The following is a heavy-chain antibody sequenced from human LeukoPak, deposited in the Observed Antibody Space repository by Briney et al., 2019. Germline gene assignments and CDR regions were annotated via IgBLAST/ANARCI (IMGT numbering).Heavy chain of an antibody. D-gene: IGHD2-15*01. V-gene: IGHV5-51*01. CDR1: GYSFTSYW. J-gene: IGHJ4*02. CDR3: ARQSHYCSGGTCSSYYFDY. Sequence: GESLKISCKGSGYSFTSYWIAWVRQMPGKGLECMGIIYPGDSDTKYSPSFQGQVTLSADKSISTAYLQWSSLKASDTAMYYCARQSHYCSGGTCSSYYFDYWGQGTLVTASS. CDR2: IYPGDSDT.